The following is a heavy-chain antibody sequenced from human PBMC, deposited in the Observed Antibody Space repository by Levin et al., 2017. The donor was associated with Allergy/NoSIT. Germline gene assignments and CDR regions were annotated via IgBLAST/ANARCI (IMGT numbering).Heavy chain of an antibody. D-gene: IGHD6-19*01. CDR2: ISSSGSTI. CDR3: ARAGEPPDSIAVAGFFDY. J-gene: IGHJ4*02. Sequence: GGSLRLSCAASGFTFSDYYMSWIRQAPGKGLEWVSYISSSGSTIYYADSVKGRFTISRDNAKNSLYLQMNSLRAEDTAVYYCARAGEPPDSIAVAGFFDYWGQGTLVTVSS. CDR1: GFTFSDYY. V-gene: IGHV3-11*01.